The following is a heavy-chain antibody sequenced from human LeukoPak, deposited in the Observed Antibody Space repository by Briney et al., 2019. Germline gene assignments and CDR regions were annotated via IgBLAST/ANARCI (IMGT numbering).Heavy chain of an antibody. CDR3: ARDRGWLPMVGFR. J-gene: IGHJ4*02. CDR1: GYSISSIYY. D-gene: IGHD3-22*01. Sequence: SETLSLTCTVPGYSISSIYYWGWIRQPPGKGLEWIGSIYHSGSTYYNPSLKSRVTISLDTSKNQFSLKLSSVTAADTAVYYCARDRGWLPMVGFRWGQGTLVTVSS. CDR2: IYHSGST. V-gene: IGHV4-38-2*02.